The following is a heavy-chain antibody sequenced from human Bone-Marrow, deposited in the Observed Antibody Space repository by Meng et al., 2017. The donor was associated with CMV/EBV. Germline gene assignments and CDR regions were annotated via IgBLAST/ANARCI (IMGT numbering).Heavy chain of an antibody. CDR2: IYHSGST. V-gene: IGHV4-38-2*02. Sequence: GSLRLSCTVSGYSISSGYYWGWIRQPPGKGLEWIGSIYHSGSTYYNPSLKSRVTISVDTSKNQFSLKLSSVTAADTAVYYCARYLGYCSSTSCHPLTPTIDYWGQGTLVTVSS. CDR3: ARYLGYCSSTSCHPLTPTIDY. J-gene: IGHJ4*02. CDR1: GYSISSGYY. D-gene: IGHD2-2*01.